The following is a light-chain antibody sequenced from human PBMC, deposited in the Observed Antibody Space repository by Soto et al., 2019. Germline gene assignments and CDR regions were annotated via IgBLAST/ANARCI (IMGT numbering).Light chain of an antibody. Sequence: EIVLTQSPGTLSLSPGERATLSWRASQSCNSIYLACYQQKPGQATRLLIYGASARANGIPARFSGSGSGTEFTLTLSSLQSEDFAAYYCQQYNNWPPWTFGQGTKVDIK. J-gene: IGKJ1*01. CDR3: QQYNNWPPWT. CDR1: QSCNSIY. V-gene: IGKV3-15*01. CDR2: GAS.